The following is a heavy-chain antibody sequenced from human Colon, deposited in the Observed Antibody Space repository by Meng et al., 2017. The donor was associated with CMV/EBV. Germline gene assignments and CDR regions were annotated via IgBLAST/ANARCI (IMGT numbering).Heavy chain of an antibody. CDR2: INTNTGNP. J-gene: IGHJ4*02. V-gene: IGHV7-4-1*02. Sequence: GDPSTTYAMNWVRQAPGQGLEWMGWINTNTGNPNYAQNFTGRFVFSFDTSLSTAYLQITSLKDEDTAVYFCALEDILTGQYSFDYWGQGSLVTVSS. CDR1: GDPSTTYA. D-gene: IGHD3-9*01. CDR3: ALEDILTGQYSFDY.